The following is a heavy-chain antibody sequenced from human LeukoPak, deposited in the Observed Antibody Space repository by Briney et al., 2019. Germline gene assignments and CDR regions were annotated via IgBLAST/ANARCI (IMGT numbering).Heavy chain of an antibody. V-gene: IGHV3-15*01. Sequence: GGSLRLSCAASGFTFSNAWMSWVRQAPGKGLEWVGRIKSKTDGGTTDYAAPVKGRFTISRDDSKNTLYLQMNSLKTEDTAVYYCTTDDSSSTSDVDAFDIWGQGTMVTVSS. CDR1: GFTFSNAW. CDR3: TTDDSSSTSDVDAFDI. D-gene: IGHD6-6*01. CDR2: IKSKTDGGTT. J-gene: IGHJ3*02.